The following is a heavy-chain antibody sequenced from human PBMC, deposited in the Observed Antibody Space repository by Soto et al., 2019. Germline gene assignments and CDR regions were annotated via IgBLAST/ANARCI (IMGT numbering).Heavy chain of an antibody. D-gene: IGHD2-2*01. CDR3: ANSVVPAAPLKYHFHYGMDV. Sequence: GGSLRLSCAASGFTFSNYAMSWVRQAPGKGLEWVSAISDGGGTTYYADVVRGRFTISRDNSQNALTLQMYSLKVGDTAVYYCANSVVPAAPLKYHFHYGMDVWGQGTTVTAP. CDR2: ISDGGGTT. J-gene: IGHJ6*02. CDR1: GFTFSNYA. V-gene: IGHV3-23*01.